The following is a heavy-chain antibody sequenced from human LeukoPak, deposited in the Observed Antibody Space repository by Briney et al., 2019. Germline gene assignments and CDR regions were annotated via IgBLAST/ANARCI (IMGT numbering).Heavy chain of an antibody. CDR1: GGSISSYY. J-gene: IGHJ4*02. V-gene: IGHV4-4*07. D-gene: IGHD4-11*01. Sequence: SETLSLTCAVSGGSISSYYWSWIRQPAGKGLEWIGRIYTSGSTNYNPSLKSRVTMSVDTSKNQFSLKLSSVTAADTAVYYCARAGRVHDYSLFDYWGQGTLVTVSS. CDR2: IYTSGST. CDR3: ARAGRVHDYSLFDY.